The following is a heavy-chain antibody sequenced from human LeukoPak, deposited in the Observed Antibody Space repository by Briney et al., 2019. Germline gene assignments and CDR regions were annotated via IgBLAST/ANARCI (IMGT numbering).Heavy chain of an antibody. J-gene: IGHJ4*02. CDR2: IGTAGDT. CDR1: GFTFSSYD. Sequence: GGSLRLSCTASGFTFSSYDMHWVRQATGQGLEWVSAIGTAGDTYYPGSVKGRFTISRENARNSLFLQMNSLRAGDTAVYYCARGLYYGSGSYSPMDYWGQGTLVTVSS. CDR3: ARGLYYGSGSYSPMDY. D-gene: IGHD3-10*01. V-gene: IGHV3-13*01.